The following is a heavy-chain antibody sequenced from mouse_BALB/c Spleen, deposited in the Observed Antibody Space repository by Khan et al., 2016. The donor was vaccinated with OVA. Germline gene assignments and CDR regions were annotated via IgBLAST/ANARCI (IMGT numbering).Heavy chain of an antibody. CDR1: GYSITSEYA. V-gene: IGHV3-2*02. D-gene: IGHD2-4*01. J-gene: IGHJ3*01. Sequence: EVQLQESGPGLVKPSLSLSLTCTVTGYSITSEYAWNWIRQFPGNKLEWMGYIDYSGNTRFNPSLKSRTSITRDTFKNQFFLQLNSVTAEDTATYYSARKDYYDYDTFPYWGQGTLVTVSA. CDR2: IDYSGNT. CDR3: ARKDYYDYDTFPY.